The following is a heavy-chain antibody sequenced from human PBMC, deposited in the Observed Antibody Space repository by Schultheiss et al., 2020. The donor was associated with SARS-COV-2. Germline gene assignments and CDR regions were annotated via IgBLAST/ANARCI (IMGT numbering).Heavy chain of an antibody. V-gene: IGHV3-23*01. J-gene: IGHJ6*02. CDR1: GFTFSSYA. Sequence: GGSLRLSCAASGFTFSSYAMSWVRQAPGKGLEWVSGISWNSGSTHHADSVKGRFTISRDNAKNSLYLQMNSLRAEDTAVYYCARGRLPMLFDIWGQGTTVTVSS. D-gene: IGHD3-10*01. CDR2: ISWNSGST. CDR3: ARGRLPMLFDI.